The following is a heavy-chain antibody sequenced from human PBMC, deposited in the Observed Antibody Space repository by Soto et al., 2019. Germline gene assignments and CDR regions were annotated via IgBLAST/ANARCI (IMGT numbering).Heavy chain of an antibody. CDR1: GFTFDDYA. Sequence: GGSLRLSCAASGFTFDDYAMHWARQAPGKGLEWVSGISWNSGSIGYADSVKGRFTISRDNAKNSLYLQMNSLRAEDTALYYCAKAMVRGVIITNFDYWGQGTLVTVSS. CDR3: AKAMVRGVIITNFDY. CDR2: ISWNSGSI. D-gene: IGHD3-10*01. J-gene: IGHJ4*02. V-gene: IGHV3-9*01.